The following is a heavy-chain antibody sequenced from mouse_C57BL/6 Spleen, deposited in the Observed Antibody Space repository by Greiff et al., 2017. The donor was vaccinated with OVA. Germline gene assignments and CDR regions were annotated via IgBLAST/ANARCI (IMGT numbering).Heavy chain of an antibody. Sequence: EVQLQESGPGLVKPSQSLSLPCSVTGYSITSGYYWNWIRQFPGNKLEWMGYISYDGSNNYNPSLKNRISITRDTSKNQFFLKLNSVTTEDTATYYCARDEDYGSSYVYWGQGTTLTVSS. J-gene: IGHJ2*01. CDR3: ARDEDYGSSYVY. CDR2: ISYDGSN. CDR1: GYSITSGYY. V-gene: IGHV3-6*01. D-gene: IGHD1-1*01.